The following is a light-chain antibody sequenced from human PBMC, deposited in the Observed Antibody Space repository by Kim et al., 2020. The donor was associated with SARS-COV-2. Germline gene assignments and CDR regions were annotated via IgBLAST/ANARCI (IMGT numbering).Light chain of an antibody. J-gene: IGKJ4*01. CDR3: QQRSNWPLT. V-gene: IGKV3-11*01. Sequence: EIVLTQSPATLSLSPGERATLSCRASQSVSSYLAWYQQRPGQAPRLLIYDAPKKATGIPARFSGSGSATDFTLTITSLEPEDFAVYYCQQRSNWPLTFGGGTKLEIK. CDR2: DAP. CDR1: QSVSSY.